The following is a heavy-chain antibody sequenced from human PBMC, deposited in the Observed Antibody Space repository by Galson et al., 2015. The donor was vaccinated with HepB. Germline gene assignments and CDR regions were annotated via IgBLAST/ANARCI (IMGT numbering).Heavy chain of an antibody. CDR2: ISYDGSNK. CDR1: GFTFSSYA. D-gene: IGHD3-9*01. CDR3: ARLNWAGYDILTGYKPFDY. V-gene: IGHV3-30*04. Sequence: SLRLSCAASGFTFSSYAMHWVRRAPGKGLEWVAVISYDGSNKYYADSVKGRFTISRDNSKNTLYLQMNSLRAEDTAVYYCARLNWAGYDILTGYKPFDYWGQGTLVTVSS. J-gene: IGHJ4*02.